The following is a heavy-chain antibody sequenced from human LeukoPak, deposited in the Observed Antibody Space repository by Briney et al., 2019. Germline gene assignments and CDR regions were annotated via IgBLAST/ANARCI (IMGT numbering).Heavy chain of an antibody. Sequence: SETLSLTCTVPGGSIRSYNRSWIRQPPGKGLERSGRIYTSGSTNYNPSLKSRVTMSVDTSKNQFSLKLSSVTAADTAVYYCARDASIAAAGDNWFDPWGQGTLVTVSS. J-gene: IGHJ5*02. CDR2: IYTSGST. CDR1: GGSIRSYN. CDR3: ARDASIAAAGDNWFDP. V-gene: IGHV4-4*07. D-gene: IGHD6-13*01.